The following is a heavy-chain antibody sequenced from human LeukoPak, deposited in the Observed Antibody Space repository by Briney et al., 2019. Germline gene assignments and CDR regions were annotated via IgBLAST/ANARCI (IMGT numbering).Heavy chain of an antibody. Sequence: PGGSLRLSCAASGFTFSSYSMNWVRQAPGKGLEWVSSISSSSSYIYYADSVKGRFTISRDNAKNSLYLQMNSLRAEDTAVYYCARDYDILTGYYTVGIFDYWGQGTLVTVSS. CDR1: GFTFSSYS. V-gene: IGHV3-21*01. CDR2: ISSSSSYI. D-gene: IGHD3-9*01. J-gene: IGHJ4*02. CDR3: ARDYDILTGYYTVGIFDY.